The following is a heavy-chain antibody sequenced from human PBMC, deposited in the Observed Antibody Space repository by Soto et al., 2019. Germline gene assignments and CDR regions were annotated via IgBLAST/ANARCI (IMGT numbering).Heavy chain of an antibody. CDR1: GGSFSGYY. CDR3: ARALHSSDGMDV. D-gene: IGHD6-19*01. V-gene: IGHV4-30-4*01. J-gene: IGHJ6*02. CDR2: IYYSGST. Sequence: PSETLSLTCAVYGGSFSGYYWSWIRQPPGKGLEWIGYIYYSGSTYYNPSLKSRVTISVDTSKNQFSLKLSSVTAADTAVYYCARALHSSDGMDVWGQGTTVTVSS.